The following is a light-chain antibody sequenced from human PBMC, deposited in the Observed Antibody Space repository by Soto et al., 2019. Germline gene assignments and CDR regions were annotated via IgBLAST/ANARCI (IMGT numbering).Light chain of an antibody. CDR3: QVRTSL. J-gene: IGKJ2*01. V-gene: IGKV3-11*01. CDR2: DAS. CDR1: QNVWTY. Sequence: EIVLTQSPATLSLSPGERATFSCRVSQNVWTYVAWYQQRPGQAPRLLIYDASNRATGIPARFSGSGSGTDFTLTISSLEPEDFAMYYCQVRTSLFGQGTKLE.